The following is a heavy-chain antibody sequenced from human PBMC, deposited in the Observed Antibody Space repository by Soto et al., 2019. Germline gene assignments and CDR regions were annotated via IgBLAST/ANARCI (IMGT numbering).Heavy chain of an antibody. J-gene: IGHJ4*02. Sequence: QVQLQESGPGLVKPSETLSLTCTVSGGSISSYYWSWIRQPAGKGLEWIGRIYTSGSTNYNPSLKSRVTMSVATSKNQSPRKRSSGTAADTAVYYWARDRGWWGPWDYWGQGTLVTVSS. D-gene: IGHD2-15*01. CDR1: GGSISSYY. V-gene: IGHV4-4*07. CDR2: IYTSGST. CDR3: ARDRGWWGPWDY.